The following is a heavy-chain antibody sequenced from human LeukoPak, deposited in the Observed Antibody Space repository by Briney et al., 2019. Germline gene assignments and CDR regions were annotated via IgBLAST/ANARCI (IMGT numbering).Heavy chain of an antibody. Sequence: PGGSLRLSCAASGFTFSSYGMHWVRQAPGKGLEWVAVIWYDGSNKYYADSVKGRFTISRDNSKNTLYLQMNSLRAEDTAVYYCARTLGYSYGPRLFDWGQGTLVTVSS. J-gene: IGHJ4*02. CDR3: ARTLGYSYGPRLFD. CDR2: IWYDGSNK. D-gene: IGHD5-18*01. CDR1: GFTFSSYG. V-gene: IGHV3-33*01.